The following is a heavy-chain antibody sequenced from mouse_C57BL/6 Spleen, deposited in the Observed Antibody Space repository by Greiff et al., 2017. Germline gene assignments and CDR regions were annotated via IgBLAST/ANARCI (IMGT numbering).Heavy chain of an antibody. CDR2: INPSNGGT. CDR3: ARCVGYCNYDIDY. V-gene: IGHV1-53*01. Sequence: QVQLQQPGTELVKPGASVKLSCKASGYTFTSYWMPWVKQSPGQGLEWIGNINPSNGGTNYNEKFKSKATLSIDKASNTAYMQLSSLKSEDSAVYYCARCVGYCNYDIDYWGQGTTLTVSS. CDR1: GYTFTSYW. J-gene: IGHJ2*01. D-gene: IGHD2-1*01.